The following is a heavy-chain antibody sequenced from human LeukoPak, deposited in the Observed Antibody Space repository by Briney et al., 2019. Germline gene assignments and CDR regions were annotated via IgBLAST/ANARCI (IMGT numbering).Heavy chain of an antibody. CDR2: ITFSGSST. CDR1: GFTFSSNA. D-gene: IGHD2-15*01. V-gene: IGHV3-23*01. J-gene: IGHJ4*02. CDR3: AKVKGWWPPTSADY. Sequence: PGGSLRLSCVASGFTFSSNAMSWVRQAPGMGPDWVSSITFSGSSTDYADSVKGRFTISRDNSKNTYLQMSSLRVEDTAVYYCAKVKGWWPPTSADYWGQGTLVTVSS.